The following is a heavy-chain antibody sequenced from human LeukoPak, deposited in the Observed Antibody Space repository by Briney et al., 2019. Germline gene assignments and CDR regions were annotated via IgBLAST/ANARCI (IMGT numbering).Heavy chain of an antibody. CDR1: GFTFSSYA. J-gene: IGHJ3*02. D-gene: IGHD1-26*01. CDR2: ISGSGGST. CDR3: AKGITVGSAGIDAFDI. Sequence: GGSLRLSCAASGFTFSSYAMSWARQAPGKGLEWVSAISGSGGSTYYADSVKGRFTISRDNSKNTLYLQMNSLRAEDTAVFYCAKGITVGSAGIDAFDIWGQGTMVTVSS. V-gene: IGHV3-23*01.